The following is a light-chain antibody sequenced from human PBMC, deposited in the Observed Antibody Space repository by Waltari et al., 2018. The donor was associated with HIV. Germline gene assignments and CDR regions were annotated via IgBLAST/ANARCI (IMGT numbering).Light chain of an antibody. CDR2: DAS. J-gene: IGKJ4*01. Sequence: ETVLTQSPATLSVSPGESASLSCRASRSVSTNLAWYQQKPGQAPRVLIYDASTRATGIPARFSGSGSGTDFTLTISSLQSEDFAVYYCQQYKDWLSFGGGTKVDIK. V-gene: IGKV3-15*01. CDR1: RSVSTN. CDR3: QQYKDWLS.